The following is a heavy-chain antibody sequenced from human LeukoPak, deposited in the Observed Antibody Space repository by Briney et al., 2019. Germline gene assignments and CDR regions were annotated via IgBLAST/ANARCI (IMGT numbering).Heavy chain of an antibody. CDR2: INPSVDST. J-gene: IGHJ3*02. V-gene: IGHV1-46*01. Sequence: GASVKVSCKASGYTFTSHYLHWVRQAPGQGLEWMGIINPSVDSTSYAQKFQDRVTMTRDTSTSTVYIELSSLRPEDTAVYYCARSLGSETYYEVFRDSHAFDIWGQGTMVTVSS. CDR1: GYTFTSHY. D-gene: IGHD3-10*01. CDR3: ARSLGSETYYEVFRDSHAFDI.